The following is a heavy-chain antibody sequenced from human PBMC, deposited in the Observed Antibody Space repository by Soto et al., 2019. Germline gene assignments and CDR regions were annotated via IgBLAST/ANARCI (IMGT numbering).Heavy chain of an antibody. CDR2: IYYSGST. CDR1: GGSISSYY. V-gene: IGHV4-59*08. J-gene: IGHJ4*02. D-gene: IGHD1-26*01. Sequence: PSETLSLPCTVSGGSISSYYWSWIRQPPGKGLEWIGYIYYSGSTNYNPSLKSRITISVDTSKNQFSLKLSSVTAADSAVYYCARGAYSGRIGSFDYWGQGTLVTVSS. CDR3: ARGAYSGRIGSFDY.